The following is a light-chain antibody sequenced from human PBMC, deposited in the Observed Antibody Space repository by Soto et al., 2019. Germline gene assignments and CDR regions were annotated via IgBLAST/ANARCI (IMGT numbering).Light chain of an antibody. CDR2: AAF. V-gene: IGKV1-39*01. J-gene: IGKJ2*02. CDR3: QQSYRTPRT. CDR1: QSISSY. Sequence: DLQMTQSPSSLSASVGDRVTITCRASQSISSYLNWYQQKPGKAPKLLIYAAFSLQSGVSSRFSGSGSGPDFTLTISSLQPEDCATYYCQQSYRTPRTFGQGTKLQIK.